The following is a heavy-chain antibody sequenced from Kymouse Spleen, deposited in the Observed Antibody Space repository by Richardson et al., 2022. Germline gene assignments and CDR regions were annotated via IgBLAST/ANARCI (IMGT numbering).Heavy chain of an antibody. CDR1: GFTFSSYS. CDR2: ISSSSSYI. J-gene: IGHJ6*02. CDR3: AREYDFWSGYSSYYYYGMDV. Sequence: EVQLVESGGGLVKPGGSLRLSCAASGFTFSSYSMNWVRQAPGKGLEWVSSISSSSSYIYYADSVKGRFTISRDNAKNSLYLQMNSLRAEDTAVYYCAREYDFWSGYSSYYYYGMDVWGQGTTVTVSS. V-gene: IGHV3-21*03. D-gene: IGHD3-3*01.